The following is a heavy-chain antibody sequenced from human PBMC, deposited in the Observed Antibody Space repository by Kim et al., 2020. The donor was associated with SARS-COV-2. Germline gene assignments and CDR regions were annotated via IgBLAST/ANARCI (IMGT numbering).Heavy chain of an antibody. CDR2: ISYDGSNK. J-gene: IGHJ2*01. CDR3: AKDVGYCSGGSCYPDWYFDL. CDR1: GFTFSSYG. V-gene: IGHV3-30*18. D-gene: IGHD2-15*01. Sequence: GGSLRLSCAASGFTFSSYGMHWVRQAPGKGLEWVAVISYDGSNKYYADSVKGRFTISRDNSKNTLYLQMNSLRAEDTAVYYSAKDVGYCSGGSCYPDWYFDLWGRGTLVTVSS.